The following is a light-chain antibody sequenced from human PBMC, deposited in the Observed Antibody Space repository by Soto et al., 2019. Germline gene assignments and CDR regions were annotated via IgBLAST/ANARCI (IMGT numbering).Light chain of an antibody. J-gene: IGKJ1*01. CDR1: QSISSW. CDR3: QHYNTCPWT. CDR2: KAS. Sequence: DIQMTQSPSILSASVGDRVTITFRASQSISSWLAWYQQKPGKAPNLLIHKASHLESGVPSRFRGSGSGTEFTLTISSLQPGDFATFYCQHYNTCPWTFGKG. V-gene: IGKV1-5*03.